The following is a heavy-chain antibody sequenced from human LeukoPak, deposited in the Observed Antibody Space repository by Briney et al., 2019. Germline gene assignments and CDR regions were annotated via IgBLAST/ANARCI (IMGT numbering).Heavy chain of an antibody. V-gene: IGHV4-34*01. CDR1: GGSVSGYY. CDR2: INHSGST. D-gene: IGHD1-26*01. Sequence: SQTLSLTCAVYGGSVSGYYWTWIRQPPGKGLEWIGEINHSGSTNYNPSLKSRVTISVDTSKNQFSLKLSSVTAADTAVYYCARETSGSNDAFDIWGQGTMVTVSS. CDR3: ARETSGSNDAFDI. J-gene: IGHJ3*02.